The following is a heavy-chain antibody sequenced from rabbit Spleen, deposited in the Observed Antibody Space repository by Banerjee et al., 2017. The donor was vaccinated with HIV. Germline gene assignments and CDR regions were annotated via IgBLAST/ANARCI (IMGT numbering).Heavy chain of an antibody. V-gene: IGHV1S40*01. Sequence: QSLEESGGDLVKPGASLTLTCTASGFSFSSRYYMCWVRQAPGKGLEWIACIDTGDGNTYYASWAKGRFTITRSTSLNTVTLPLNSLTAADTATYFCARGSATMTMVITGFYFTLWGPGTLVTVS. D-gene: IGHD2-1*01. CDR2: IDTGDGNT. CDR1: GFSFSSRYY. J-gene: IGHJ4*01. CDR3: ARGSATMTMVITGFYFTL.